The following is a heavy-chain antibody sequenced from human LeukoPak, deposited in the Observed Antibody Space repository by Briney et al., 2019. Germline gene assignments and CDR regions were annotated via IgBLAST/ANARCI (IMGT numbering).Heavy chain of an antibody. CDR3: ASDSAAAGTDY. V-gene: IGHV1-46*03. Sequence: GAPVKVSCKASGYTFTSYYMHWVRQAPGQGLEWMGIINPSGGSTSYAQKFQGRVTMTRDTSTSTVYMELSSLRSEDTAVYYCASDSAAAGTDYWGQGTLVTVSS. D-gene: IGHD6-13*01. J-gene: IGHJ4*02. CDR1: GYTFTSYY. CDR2: INPSGGST.